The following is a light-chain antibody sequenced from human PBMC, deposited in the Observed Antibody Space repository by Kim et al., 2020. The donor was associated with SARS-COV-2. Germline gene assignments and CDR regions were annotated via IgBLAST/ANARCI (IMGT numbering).Light chain of an antibody. Sequence: SYELTQPPSVPVAPGETARITCGGNNIGRKSVHWYQQKPGQAPVLVIYSDIGRPSGIPERFSGSKSGNTATLTISRVDAGDEADYYCQVWDSNSDQWVFGGGTQLTVL. J-gene: IGLJ3*02. V-gene: IGLV3-21*04. CDR2: SDI. CDR1: NIGRKS. CDR3: QVWDSNSDQWV.